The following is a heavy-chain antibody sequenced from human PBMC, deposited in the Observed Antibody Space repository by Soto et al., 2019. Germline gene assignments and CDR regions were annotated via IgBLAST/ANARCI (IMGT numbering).Heavy chain of an antibody. Sequence: QVQLVQSGAEVKKPGSSVKVSCKASGGTFSNHAISWVRQAPGQGLEWMGGIIPMFGTADYAQKFQGRVTITADESTTTAHMELSSLRSEDPAVYYCARDDATYCGGDCYRYFFYGLDVWGQGTTVTVSS. D-gene: IGHD2-21*02. J-gene: IGHJ6*02. V-gene: IGHV1-69*01. CDR2: IIPMFGTA. CDR1: GGTFSNHA. CDR3: ARDDATYCGGDCYRYFFYGLDV.